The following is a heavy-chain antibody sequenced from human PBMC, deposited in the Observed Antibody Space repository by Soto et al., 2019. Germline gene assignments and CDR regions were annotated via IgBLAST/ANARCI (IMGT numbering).Heavy chain of an antibody. CDR1: GFTFSSYG. J-gene: IGHJ4*02. V-gene: IGHV3-33*01. CDR2: IWYDGSNK. CDR3: AREGRRYSGYDFDY. D-gene: IGHD5-12*01. Sequence: QVQLVESGGGVVQPGRSLRLSCAASGFTFSSYGMHWVRQAPGKGLEWVAVIWYDGSNKYYADSVKGRFTISRDNSKNTLYLQMNSLRAEDTAVYYCAREGRRYSGYDFDYWGQGTLVTVSS.